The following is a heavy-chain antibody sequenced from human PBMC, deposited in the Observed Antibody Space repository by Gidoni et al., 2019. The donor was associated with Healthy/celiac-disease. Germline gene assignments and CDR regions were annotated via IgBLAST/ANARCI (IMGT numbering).Heavy chain of an antibody. Sequence: QVTWKEAGPVLVKPTETRTLTCTVAGFSLSTARMGVSWIRQPPGKALEWLAHIFSNDEKSSSTSLKRRLTISKDTSKSQVVLTMTNMDPVDTATYYCARYHDSGDYENFDYWGQGTLVTVSS. CDR1: GFSLSTARMG. D-gene: IGHD4-17*01. CDR2: IFSNDEK. CDR3: ARYHDSGDYENFDY. J-gene: IGHJ4*02. V-gene: IGHV2-26*01.